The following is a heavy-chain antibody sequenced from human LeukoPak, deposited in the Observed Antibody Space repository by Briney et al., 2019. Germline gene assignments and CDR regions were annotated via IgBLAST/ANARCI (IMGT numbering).Heavy chain of an antibody. J-gene: IGHJ6*02. D-gene: IGHD5-24*01. CDR2: IYCSGST. Sequence: KTSETQSLTCTVSGGSIFSYYWSWIRQPPGKGLEWMGYIYCSGSTYYNPSLESRVTMSVDTSKNQVSLRLTSVTAADTAVYYCARSNCLASSYNNFYGMDVWGQGTTVTVSS. V-gene: IGHV4-59*04. CDR3: ARSNCLASSYNNFYGMDV. CDR1: GGSIFSYY.